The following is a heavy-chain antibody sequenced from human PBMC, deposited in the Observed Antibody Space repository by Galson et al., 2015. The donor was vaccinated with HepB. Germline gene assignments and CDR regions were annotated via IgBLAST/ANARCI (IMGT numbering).Heavy chain of an antibody. CDR2: IDTNTSNT. CDR1: GYTFTTYP. J-gene: IGHJ3*02. CDR3: ARDLDIALSGAFDI. V-gene: IGHV7-4-1*02. D-gene: IGHD2-8*01. Sequence: SVKVSCKASGYTFTTYPMNWLRQAPGQGLEWMGWIDTNTSNTTYAQGFTGPFVFSLDTSISTAYLHITSLKAEDAAVYYCARDLDIALSGAFDIWGQGTLVTVSS.